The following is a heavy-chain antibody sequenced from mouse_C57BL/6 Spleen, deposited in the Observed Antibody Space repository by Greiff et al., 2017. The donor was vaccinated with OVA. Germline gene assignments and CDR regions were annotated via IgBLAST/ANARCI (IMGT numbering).Heavy chain of an antibody. CDR3: ARRTGSFDY. D-gene: IGHD4-1*01. CDR2: IYPRDGST. CDR1: GYTLTSYD. J-gene: IGHJ2*01. Sequence: VQPQQSGTELVKPGASVKLFCKASGYTLTSYDIKRVKQRPGQGPEWIGRIYPRDGSTKYNGKFKGKATLTVDTSSSTAYMELHSLTSEDSAVYFCARRTGSFDYWGQGTTLTVSS. V-gene: IGHV1-85*01.